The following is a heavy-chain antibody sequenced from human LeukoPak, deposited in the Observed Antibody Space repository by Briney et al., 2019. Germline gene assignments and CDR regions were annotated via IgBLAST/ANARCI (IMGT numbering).Heavy chain of an antibody. Sequence: SQTLSLTCTVSGGSISSGGYYCSWIRQHPGKGLEWIGYIYYSGSTYYNPSLKSRVTISVDTSKNQFPLKLSSVTAADTAVYSCARDRSGEGFGEFYNWFDPWGQGTLVTVSS. J-gene: IGHJ5*02. CDR3: ARDRSGEGFGEFYNWFDP. CDR1: GGSISSGGYY. V-gene: IGHV4-31*03. D-gene: IGHD3-10*01. CDR2: IYYSGST.